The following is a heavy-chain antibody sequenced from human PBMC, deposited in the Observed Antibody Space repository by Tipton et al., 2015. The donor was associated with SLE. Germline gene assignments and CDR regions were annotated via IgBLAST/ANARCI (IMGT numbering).Heavy chain of an antibody. Sequence: TLSLTCTVSSGSISSHSWTWIRRTPGKGLEWIGYFHYSGSTNYNPSLRSRVTMSVDTSKRQFSLKLNSITAADTAVYYCARGTYYFDYWGQGTLVTVSS. CDR1: SGSISSHS. CDR3: ARGTYYFDY. CDR2: FHYSGST. J-gene: IGHJ4*02. V-gene: IGHV4-59*11.